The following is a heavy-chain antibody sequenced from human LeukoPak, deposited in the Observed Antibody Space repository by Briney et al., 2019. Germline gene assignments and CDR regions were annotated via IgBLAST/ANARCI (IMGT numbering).Heavy chain of an antibody. CDR3: ARGAVFNGMDV. J-gene: IGHJ6*02. CDR1: GYKFTDYY. D-gene: IGHD6-19*01. V-gene: IGHV1-8*02. CDR2: IFPSGGKT. Sequence: ASVKVSCKASGYKFTDYYIYWVRQAPGQGLEWMGAIFPSGGKTHYSQKFQGRLTLTRNTSISTAYMELSSLRSEDTAVYYCARGAVFNGMDVWGQGTTVTVSS.